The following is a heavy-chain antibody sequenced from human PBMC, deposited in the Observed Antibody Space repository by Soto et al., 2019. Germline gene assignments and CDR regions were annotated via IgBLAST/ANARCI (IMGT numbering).Heavy chain of an antibody. V-gene: IGHV4-4*07. CDR3: ARDTLDWNFIYGMAV. CDR2: IYTSGNT. D-gene: IGHD1-7*01. J-gene: IGHJ6*02. Sequence: SETLSLTCTVSGGSISNYCWSWIRQPAGKGLEWIGRIYTSGNTNYNPSLKSRVTMSLDTSKNQFSLKLSSVTAADTAVYYCARDTLDWNFIYGMAVWGQGTTVTVSS. CDR1: GGSISNYC.